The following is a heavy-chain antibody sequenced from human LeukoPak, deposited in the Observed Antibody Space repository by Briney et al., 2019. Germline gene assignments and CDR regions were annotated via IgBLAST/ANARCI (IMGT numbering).Heavy chain of an antibody. CDR1: GFSFDDYT. CDR3: ARELSGTTSYYFDY. V-gene: IGHV3-43*01. D-gene: IGHD1-7*01. J-gene: IGHJ4*02. CDR2: ISWDGGST. Sequence: GGSLRLSCAASGFSFDDYTMHWVRQGPGKGLEWVSLISWDGGSTYYADSVKGRFTISRDNAKNSLYLQMNSLRVEDTAVYYCARELSGTTSYYFDYWGQGTLVTVSS.